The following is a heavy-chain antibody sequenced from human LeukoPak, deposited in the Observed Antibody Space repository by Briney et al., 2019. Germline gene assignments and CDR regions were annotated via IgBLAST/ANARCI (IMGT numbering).Heavy chain of an antibody. V-gene: IGHV5-51*01. D-gene: IGHD3-22*01. CDR1: GYSFSSYW. CDR2: IYPDDPDI. J-gene: IGHJ3*01. CDR3: AKKRSSGYYDSGGYAIDAFDV. Sequence: GESLKISCKGSGYSFSSYWIAWVRQMPGKGLEWMGTIYPDDPDIRYSPSFQGQVTISGDKSSSTVYLQWNSLKASDTAMYFCAKKRSSGYYDSGGYAIDAFDVWGQGTMVTVSS.